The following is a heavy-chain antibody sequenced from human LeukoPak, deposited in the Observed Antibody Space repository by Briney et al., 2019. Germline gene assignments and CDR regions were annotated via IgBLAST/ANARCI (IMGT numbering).Heavy chain of an antibody. D-gene: IGHD3-3*01. Sequence: SGGSLRLSCAASGFTFSNAWMSWVRQAPGKGLEWVARIKSKTDSGTKDYAATVKGRITISRDDSKHTLSLQMNSLKTGDTAVYFCPTRLHYEFGSGYSMHYWGQGTLVSVSS. J-gene: IGHJ4*02. V-gene: IGHV3-15*01. CDR1: GFTFSNAW. CDR2: IKSKTDSGTK. CDR3: PTRLHYEFGSGYSMHY.